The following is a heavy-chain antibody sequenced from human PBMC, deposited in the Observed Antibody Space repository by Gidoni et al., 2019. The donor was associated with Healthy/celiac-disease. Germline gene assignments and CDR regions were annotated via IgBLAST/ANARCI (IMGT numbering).Heavy chain of an antibody. CDR2: IYPGDSDT. J-gene: IGHJ6*02. D-gene: IGHD2-15*01. CDR1: GYSFTSYC. Sequence: EVQLVPSGPEVKKPGESLKISCTGSGYSFTSYCIGWVRQMPGKGLEWMGIIYPGDSDTRYSPSFQGQVTISADKSISTAYLQWSSLKASDTAMYYCARLGGAATPTSWRTYYYYGMDVWGQGTTVTVSS. V-gene: IGHV5-51*01. CDR3: ARLGGAATPTSWRTYYYYGMDV.